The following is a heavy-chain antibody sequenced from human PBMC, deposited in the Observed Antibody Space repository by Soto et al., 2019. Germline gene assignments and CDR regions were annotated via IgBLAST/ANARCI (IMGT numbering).Heavy chain of an antibody. CDR1: GGTFSSYA. CDR2: IIPIFGTA. CDR3: AREYYDFWSGYYGRNGMDV. V-gene: IGHV1-69*01. Sequence: QVQLVQSGAEVKKPGSSVKVSCKASGGTFSSYAISWVRQAPGQGLEWMGGIIPIFGTANYAQKFQGRVTINADESTSTAYMELSSLRSEDTAVYYCAREYYDFWSGYYGRNGMDVWGQGTTVTVSS. J-gene: IGHJ6*02. D-gene: IGHD3-3*01.